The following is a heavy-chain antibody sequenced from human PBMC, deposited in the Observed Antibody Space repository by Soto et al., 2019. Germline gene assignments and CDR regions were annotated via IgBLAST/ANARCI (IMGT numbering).Heavy chain of an antibody. CDR2: MNPNSGET. Sequence: QEQLVQSGAEVKKPGASVKVSCKTSGYNFTDYDINWVRQATGQGLEWIGWMNPNSGETGYAQKFQGRVTMTRSASLSTAYLELGRLRSEDTAAYYWARVAGAARPRWYNWFHPWGQGTLVTVSS. D-gene: IGHD2-15*01. CDR3: ARVAGAARPRWYNWFHP. V-gene: IGHV1-8*01. CDR1: GYNFTDYD. J-gene: IGHJ5*02.